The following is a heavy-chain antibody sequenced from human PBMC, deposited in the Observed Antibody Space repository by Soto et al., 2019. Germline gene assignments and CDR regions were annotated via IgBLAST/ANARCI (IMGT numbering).Heavy chain of an antibody. Sequence: EVQLVESGGGLIQPGGSLRVSCAASEFTVSSNYMTWVRQAPGKGLEWVSVIDTAGRANYAESVKGRFTNSRDHSKNTLYLQMNSLRVEDTAVYYCARGATYYDFWSGHYTSYTYYGMDVWGQGTTVTVS. CDR2: IDTAGRA. CDR1: EFTVSSNY. CDR3: ARGATYYDFWSGHYTSYTYYGMDV. D-gene: IGHD3-3*01. V-gene: IGHV3-53*01. J-gene: IGHJ6*02.